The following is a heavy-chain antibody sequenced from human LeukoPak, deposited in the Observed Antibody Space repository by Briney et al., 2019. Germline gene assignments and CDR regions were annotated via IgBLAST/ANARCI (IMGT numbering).Heavy chain of an antibody. CDR2: ISGSGGST. D-gene: IGHD5-12*01. J-gene: IGHJ4*02. V-gene: IGHV3-23*01. CDR3: ARARHDRGSFDY. Sequence: GESLRLSCAASGFTFSSYAMSWVRQAPGKGLEWVSAISGSGGSTYYADSVKGRFTISRDNSKNTLYLQMNSLRAEDTAVYYCARARHDRGSFDYWGQGTLVTVSS. CDR1: GFTFSSYA.